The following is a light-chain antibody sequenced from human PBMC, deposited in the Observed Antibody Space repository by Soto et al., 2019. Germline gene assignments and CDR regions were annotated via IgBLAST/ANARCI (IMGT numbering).Light chain of an antibody. CDR1: SGHNTYY. V-gene: IGLV4-69*01. CDR3: QTWATGIQV. Sequence: QLVLTQSPSASASLGASVTLTCTLSSGHNTYYISWHQQQPEQGPRFLMKLKSDGSHSRGDGIPDRFSGSSSGAERYLTISSLQSEDEADYYCQTWATGIQVFGGGTKLTVL. J-gene: IGLJ2*01. CDR2: LKSDGSH.